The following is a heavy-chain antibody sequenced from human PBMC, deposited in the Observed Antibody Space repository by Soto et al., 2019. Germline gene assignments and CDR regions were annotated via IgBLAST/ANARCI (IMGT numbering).Heavy chain of an antibody. Sequence: SETLSLTCAVTGYSISSGYYWGWIRQSPRKGLEWIGSVYHSGTTYYNPSLKSRVTISLDTSKNQFSLKLSSVTAADTAVYYCTRSLYSSSWFAGDWGQGTLVTVSS. CDR2: VYHSGTT. CDR1: GYSISSGYY. D-gene: IGHD6-13*01. V-gene: IGHV4-38-2*01. J-gene: IGHJ4*02. CDR3: TRSLYSSSWFAGD.